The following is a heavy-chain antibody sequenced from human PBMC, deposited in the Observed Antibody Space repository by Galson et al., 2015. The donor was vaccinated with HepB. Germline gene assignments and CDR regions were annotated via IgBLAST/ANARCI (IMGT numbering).Heavy chain of an antibody. CDR1: SGLY. CDR3: ARRGGSRLTATFDL. CDR2: INHIGGT. J-gene: IGHJ4*02. V-gene: IGHV4-34*01. D-gene: IGHD2-15*01. Sequence: SGLYWTWIRQSPDKGLEWIGEINHIGGTNYNPSLKSRATLSVDTSRKQFSLKLRSLNAADTAVYYCARRGGSRLTATFDLWGQGVVVTVSS.